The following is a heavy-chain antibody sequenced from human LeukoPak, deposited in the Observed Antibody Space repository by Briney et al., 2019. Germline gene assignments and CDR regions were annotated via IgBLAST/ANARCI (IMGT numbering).Heavy chain of an antibody. Sequence: GRSLRLSCAASGFTFSSYGMHWVRQAPGKGLEWVAVIWYDGSNKYYADSVKGRFTISRDNSKNTLYLQMNSLRAEDTAVYYCARVGFGEYDYYYGMDVWGKGTTVTVSS. V-gene: IGHV3-33*01. CDR3: ARVGFGEYDYYYGMDV. CDR2: IWYDGSNK. CDR1: GFTFSSYG. J-gene: IGHJ6*04. D-gene: IGHD3-10*01.